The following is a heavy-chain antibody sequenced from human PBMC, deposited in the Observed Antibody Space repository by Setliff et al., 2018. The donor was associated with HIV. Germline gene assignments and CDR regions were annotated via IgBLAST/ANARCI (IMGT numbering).Heavy chain of an antibody. CDR2: IFPRDSDT. CDR1: GYTFSSYW. D-gene: IGHD1-26*01. J-gene: IGHJ4*02. CDR3: ARAGRGGGSYWTFDY. Sequence: GESLKISCEGSGYTFSSYWIAWVRQVPGRGLEWMGIIFPRDSDTRYSPSFQGQVTISADKSINIAYLQWGSLKASDTGMYYCARAGRGGGSYWTFDYWGQGTLVTVSS. V-gene: IGHV5-51*01.